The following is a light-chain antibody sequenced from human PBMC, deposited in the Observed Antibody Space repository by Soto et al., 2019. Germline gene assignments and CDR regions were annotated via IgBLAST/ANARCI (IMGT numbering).Light chain of an antibody. V-gene: IGLV2-14*01. CDR3: SSYRTSGTISV. J-gene: IGLJ1*01. CDR2: DVT. Sequence: QSALTQPASVSGSPGQSITISCTGTSSDVGDYNYVSWYQQHPGKAPKLMIYDVTNRPTGVSNRFSGSKSGNTASLTTSGLQAEDAADDSCSSYRTSGTISVFGTGTKLTVL. CDR1: SSDVGDYNY.